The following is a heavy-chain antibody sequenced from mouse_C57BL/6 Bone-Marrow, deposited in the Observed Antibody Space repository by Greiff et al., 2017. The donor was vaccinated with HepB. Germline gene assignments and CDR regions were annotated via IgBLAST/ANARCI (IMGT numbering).Heavy chain of an antibody. CDR3: ARSRQLLYYAMDY. CDR2: ISNGGGST. CDR1: GFTFSDYY. V-gene: IGHV5-12*01. Sequence: EVKVVESGGGLVQPGGSLKLSCAASGFTFSDYYMYWVRQTPEKRLEWVAYISNGGGSTYYPDTVKGRFTISRDNAKTTLYLQMSRLKSEDTAMYYCARSRQLLYYAMDYWGQGTSVTVSS. J-gene: IGHJ4*01. D-gene: IGHD3-2*01.